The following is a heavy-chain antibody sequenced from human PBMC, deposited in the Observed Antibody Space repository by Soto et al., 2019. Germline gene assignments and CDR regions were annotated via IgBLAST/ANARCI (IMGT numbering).Heavy chain of an antibody. CDR1: GFTFDDYT. CDR3: AKEGTESSGWPYYYYGMDV. CDR2: ISWDGGST. Sequence: GGSLSLSCAASGFTFDDYTMHWVRQAPGKGLEWVSLISWDGGSTYYADSVKGRFTISRDNSKNSLYLQMNSLRTEDTALYYCAKEGTESSGWPYYYYGMDVWGQGTTVTVSS. V-gene: IGHV3-43*01. D-gene: IGHD6-19*01. J-gene: IGHJ6*02.